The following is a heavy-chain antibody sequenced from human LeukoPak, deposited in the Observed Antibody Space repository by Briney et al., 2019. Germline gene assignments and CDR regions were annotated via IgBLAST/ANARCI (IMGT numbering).Heavy chain of an antibody. J-gene: IGHJ4*02. CDR3: ARGGRYYYGSGRLDY. CDR1: GFTFSSYW. CDR2: IKQDGSEK. Sequence: GGSLRLSCAASGFTFSSYWMSWVRQAPGKGLEWVANIKQDGSEKYYVDSVKGRFTISRDNAKNSLYLQMNSLRAEDTAVYYCARGGRYYYGSGRLDYWGQGTLVTVSS. V-gene: IGHV3-7*01. D-gene: IGHD3-10*01.